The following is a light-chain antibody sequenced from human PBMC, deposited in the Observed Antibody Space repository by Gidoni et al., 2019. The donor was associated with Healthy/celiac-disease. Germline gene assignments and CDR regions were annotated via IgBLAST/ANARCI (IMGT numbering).Light chain of an antibody. CDR1: SSDVGGYNY. CDR2: DVS. J-gene: IGLJ1*01. V-gene: IGLV2-14*01. CDR3: SSYTSSSTPLV. Sequence: QPALTQPASVSGSPGQSITISCTGTSSDVGGYNYVSWYQQHPGKAPKLMIYDVSNRPSGVSNRFSGSKSGNTASLTISGLQAEDEADDYCSSYTSSSTPLVFGTGTKVTVL.